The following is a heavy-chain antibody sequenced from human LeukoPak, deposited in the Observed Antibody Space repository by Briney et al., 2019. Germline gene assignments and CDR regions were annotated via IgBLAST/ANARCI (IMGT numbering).Heavy chain of an antibody. CDR1: GGSISSYY. J-gene: IGHJ5*02. CDR2: IYYSGST. CDR3: ASTPKPDSSGWNNWFDP. Sequence: SSETLSLTCTVSGGSISSYYWSWIRQPPGKGLEWIGYIYYSGSTNYNPSLKSRVFMSVDTSTNQFSLWLSSVTAADTAVYYCASTPKPDSSGWNNWFDPWGQGTLVTVSS. V-gene: IGHV4-59*08. D-gene: IGHD6-19*01.